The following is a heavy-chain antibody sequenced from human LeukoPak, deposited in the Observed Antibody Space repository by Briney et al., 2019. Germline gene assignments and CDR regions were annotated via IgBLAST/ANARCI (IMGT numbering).Heavy chain of an antibody. Sequence: PSESPSHTRTKTDDSIISNYCRSLRPPPGKRLEWIEYIYDSGSTNYNPSLKSRVNISVDTSKNQFSLKLSSVTAADTAVYYCARRLGTVVTPDAFDIWGQGTMVTVSS. D-gene: IGHD4-23*01. CDR1: DDSIISNY. CDR2: IYDSGST. J-gene: IGHJ3*02. V-gene: IGHV4-59*08. CDR3: ARRLGTVVTPDAFDI.